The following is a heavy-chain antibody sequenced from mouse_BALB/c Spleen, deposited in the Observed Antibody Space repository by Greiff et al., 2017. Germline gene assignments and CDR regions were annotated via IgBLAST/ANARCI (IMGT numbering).Heavy chain of an antibody. CDR3: DRDHFDY. V-gene: IGHV2-6-7*01. J-gene: IGHJ2*01. Sequence: VQGVESGPCLVEPSPSLSITCTASGFSLTGYGVNWVRQPPGKGLEWLGMIWGDGSTDYNSAIKSSLSISKDNSKSQVFLKMNRLQTDDTARYYCDRDHFDYWGQGTTLTVSA. CDR1: GFSLTGYG. CDR2: IWGDGST.